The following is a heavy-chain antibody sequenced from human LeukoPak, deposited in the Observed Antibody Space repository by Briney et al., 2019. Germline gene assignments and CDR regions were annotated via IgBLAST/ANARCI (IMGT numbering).Heavy chain of an antibody. CDR1: GFTFSNYG. J-gene: IGHJ4*02. Sequence: PGGSLRLSCAASGFTFSNYGMHWVRQAPGKGLEWVAATSYDGSDKYYADSVKGRFTISRDNSKNTLYVQVNSLRAEDTALYFCTRGRFTSNWAYFDYWGQGTLVTVSS. CDR3: TRGRFTSNWAYFDY. D-gene: IGHD6-13*01. V-gene: IGHV3-30*03. CDR2: TSYDGSDK.